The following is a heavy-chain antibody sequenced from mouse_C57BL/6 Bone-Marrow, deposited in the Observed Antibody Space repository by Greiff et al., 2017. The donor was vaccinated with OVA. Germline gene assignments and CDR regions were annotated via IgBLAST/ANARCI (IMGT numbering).Heavy chain of an antibody. Sequence: EVQGVESGGGLVKPGGSLKLSCAASGFTFSSYAMSWVRQTPEKRLEWVATISDGGSYTYYPDNVKGRFTISRDNAKNNLYLQMSHLKSEDTAMYYCARDLQAGRRGYCDYWGQGTTLTVSS. CDR1: GFTFSSYA. D-gene: IGHD3-2*02. J-gene: IGHJ2*01. CDR2: ISDGGSYT. V-gene: IGHV5-4*01. CDR3: ARDLQAGRRGYCDY.